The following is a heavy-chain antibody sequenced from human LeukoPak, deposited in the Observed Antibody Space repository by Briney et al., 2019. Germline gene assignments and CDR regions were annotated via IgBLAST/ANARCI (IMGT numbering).Heavy chain of an antibody. Sequence: ASVKVSCKASGYTFTGYYMHWVRQAPGQGLEWTGWINPNSGGTNYAQNFQGRVTMTRETSISTAYMELSSPRSDDTAVYYCARDQWLVTYYYYMDVWGKGTTVTVSS. CDR2: INPNSGGT. J-gene: IGHJ6*03. CDR3: ARDQWLVTYYYYMDV. V-gene: IGHV1-2*02. CDR1: GYTFTGYY. D-gene: IGHD6-19*01.